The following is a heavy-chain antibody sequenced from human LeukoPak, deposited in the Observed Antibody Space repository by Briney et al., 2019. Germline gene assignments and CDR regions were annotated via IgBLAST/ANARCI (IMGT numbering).Heavy chain of an antibody. CDR3: AKGISRYYYDSSDYFDY. V-gene: IGHV3-30-3*01. D-gene: IGHD3-22*01. CDR2: ISYDGSNK. CDR1: GFTFSGYA. J-gene: IGHJ4*02. Sequence: GGSLRLSCAASGFTFSGYAMHWIRQAPGKGLEWVAVISYDGSNKYYADSVKGRFTISRDNSKNTLYLQMNSLRAEDTALYYCAKGISRYYYDSSDYFDYWGQGTLVTVSS.